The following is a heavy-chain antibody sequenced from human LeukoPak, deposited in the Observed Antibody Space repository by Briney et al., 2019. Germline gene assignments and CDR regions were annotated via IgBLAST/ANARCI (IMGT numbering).Heavy chain of an antibody. CDR3: AKDDSGWSKNDAFDI. V-gene: IGHV3-30*18. D-gene: IGHD6-19*01. J-gene: IGHJ3*02. CDR2: ISYDGSNK. CDR1: GFTFSSYG. Sequence: GGSLRLSCAASGFTFSSYGMHWVRQAPGKGLEWVAVISYDGSNKYYADSVKGRFTISRDNSKNTLYLQMNSLRAKDTAVYYCAKDDSGWSKNDAFDIWGQGTMVTVSS.